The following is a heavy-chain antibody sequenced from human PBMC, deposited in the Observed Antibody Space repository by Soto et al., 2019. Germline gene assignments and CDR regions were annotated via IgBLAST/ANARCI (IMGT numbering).Heavy chain of an antibody. D-gene: IGHD3-22*01. CDR1: GGSISSGGYY. V-gene: IGHV4-30-4*08. CDR2: IYYSGST. J-gene: IGHJ4*02. CDR3: ARSRIRMYYYDSSGYYPYYFDN. Sequence: SETLSLTCTVSGGSISSGGYYWSWIRQHPGKGLEWIGYIYYSGSTYYNPSLKSRVTISVDTSKNQFSLKLSSVTAADTAVYYCARSRIRMYYYDSSGYYPYYFDNWGQGTLVTVSS.